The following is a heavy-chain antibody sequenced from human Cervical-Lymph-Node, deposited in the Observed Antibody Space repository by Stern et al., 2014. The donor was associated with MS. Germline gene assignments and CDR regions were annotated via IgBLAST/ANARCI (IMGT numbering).Heavy chain of an antibody. CDR3: ARMMGSGYRHYFDY. CDR1: GFSLVTSGVR. J-gene: IGHJ4*02. D-gene: IGHD3-3*01. V-gene: IGHV2-70*04. Sequence: ESGPALVKPTQTLTLTCTFSGFSLVTSGVRVSWIRQPPGKALEWLVRIDWNDKTFYNTSLMTRLTISKDPSKNQVVLTMTNVDPVDTATYYCARMMGSGYRHYFDYWGQGTPVTVS. CDR2: IDWNDKT.